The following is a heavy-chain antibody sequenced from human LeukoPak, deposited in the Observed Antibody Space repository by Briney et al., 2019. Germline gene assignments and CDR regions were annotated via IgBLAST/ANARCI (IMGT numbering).Heavy chain of an antibody. CDR3: ARTKAGTYSSSWHWFPYYMDV. D-gene: IGHD6-13*01. CDR2: IKQDGSEK. V-gene: IGHV3-7*01. J-gene: IGHJ6*03. Sequence: GGSLRLSCAASGFTFNTYWMSWVRQAPGKGLEWVANIKQDGSEKYYVDSVKGRFTISRDNAKNSLYLQMNSLRAEDTAVYYCARTKAGTYSSSWHWFPYYMDVWGKGTTVTVSS. CDR1: GFTFNTYW.